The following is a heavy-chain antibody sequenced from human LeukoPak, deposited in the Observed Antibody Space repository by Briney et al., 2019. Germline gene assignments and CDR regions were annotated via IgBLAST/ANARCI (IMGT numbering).Heavy chain of an antibody. CDR2: IYYSGST. J-gene: IGHJ4*02. CDR1: GGSISSYY. CDR3: ARQGAGVPFDY. V-gene: IGHV4-59*08. Sequence: SETLSLTCAVSGGSISSYYWSWIRQPPGKGLEWIGYIYYSGSTNYNPSLKSRVTISVDTSKNQFSLKLSSVTAADTAVYYCARQGAGVPFDYWGRGTLVTVSS. D-gene: IGHD3-10*01.